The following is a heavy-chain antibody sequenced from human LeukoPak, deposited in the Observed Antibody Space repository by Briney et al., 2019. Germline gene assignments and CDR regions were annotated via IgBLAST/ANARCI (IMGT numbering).Heavy chain of an antibody. Sequence: SETLSLTCSVSGGSISSGSYYWSWIRQPAGKGLEWIGRIYTSGSTNYNPSLKSRVTISVDTSKNQFSLKLSSVTAADTAVYYCARDTWFGAGRTFDYWGQGTLVTVSS. V-gene: IGHV4-61*02. CDR2: IYTSGST. J-gene: IGHJ4*02. D-gene: IGHD3-10*01. CDR3: ARDTWFGAGRTFDY. CDR1: GGSISSGSYY.